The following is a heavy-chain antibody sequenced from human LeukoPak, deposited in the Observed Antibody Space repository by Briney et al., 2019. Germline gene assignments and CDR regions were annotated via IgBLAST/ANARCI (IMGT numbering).Heavy chain of an antibody. V-gene: IGHV4-34*01. CDR3: ARGRSPRMYCDFWSGYYGY. D-gene: IGHD3-3*01. CDR1: GGSFSGYY. Sequence: SETLSLTCAVYGGSFSGYYWSWIRQPPGKGLEWIGEINHSGSTNYNPSLKSRVTISVDTSKNQFSLKLSSVTAADTAVYYCARGRSPRMYCDFWSGYYGYWGQGTLVTVSS. CDR2: INHSGST. J-gene: IGHJ4*02.